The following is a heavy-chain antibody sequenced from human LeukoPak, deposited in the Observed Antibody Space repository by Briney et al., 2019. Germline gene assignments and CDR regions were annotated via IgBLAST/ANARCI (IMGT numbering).Heavy chain of an antibody. V-gene: IGHV3-74*01. CDR3: ARGTALQDY. J-gene: IGHJ4*02. Sequence: PGGSLRLSRAASGFTFSPYWMHWVRQAPGKGLVWVSHINSDGSTTSYADSVKGRFTISRDSAQNTLYLQMNSLRAEDTAVYYCARGTALQDYWGQGTLVTVSS. CDR1: GFTFSPYW. CDR2: INSDGSTT. D-gene: IGHD2/OR15-2a*01.